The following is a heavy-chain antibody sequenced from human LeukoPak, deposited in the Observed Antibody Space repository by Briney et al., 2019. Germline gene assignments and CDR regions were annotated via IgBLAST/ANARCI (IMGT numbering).Heavy chain of an antibody. CDR1: GYTFTGYY. CDR3: ASDPSFGCGDYILAY. J-gene: IGHJ4*02. D-gene: IGHD4-17*01. CDR2: INPNSGGT. Sequence: ASVKVSCKASGYTFTGYYMHWVRQAPGQGLEWMGWINPNSGGTNYAQKFQGRVTMTRDTSISTAYMELSRLRSDDTAVYYCASDPSFGCGDYILAYWGQGTLVTVSS. V-gene: IGHV1-2*02.